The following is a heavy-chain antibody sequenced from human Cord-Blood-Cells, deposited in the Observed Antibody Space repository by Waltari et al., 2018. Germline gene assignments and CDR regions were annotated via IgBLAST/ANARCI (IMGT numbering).Heavy chain of an antibody. CDR3: ARMGDRRGTYWYFDL. CDR1: GYTFTGYY. J-gene: IGHJ2*01. D-gene: IGHD1-26*01. CDR2: INPNSGGT. V-gene: IGHV1-2*04. Sequence: QVQLVQSGAEVKKPGASVKVSCKASGYTFTGYYMHWVRQAPGQGLEWMGWINPNSGGTNYAQKFQGWVTMTRDTSISTAYMELSRLRSDDTAVYYCARMGDRRGTYWYFDLWGRGTLVTVSS.